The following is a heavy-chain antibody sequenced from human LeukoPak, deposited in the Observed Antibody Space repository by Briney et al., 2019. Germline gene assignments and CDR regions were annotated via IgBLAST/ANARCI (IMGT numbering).Heavy chain of an antibody. D-gene: IGHD6-6*01. V-gene: IGHV3-7*01. J-gene: IGHJ4*02. CDR2: IKHDGSEK. CDR1: GFIFSSFW. CDR3: GRHRVLLSSSPLDY. Sequence: GGSLRLSCEASGFIFSSFWMSWVRQAPGKGLEWVANIKHDGSEKYYVDSVKGRFTISRDNAKNSLYLQMNSLRGEDTAVYHCGRHRVLLSSSPLDYWGQGTLVTVSS.